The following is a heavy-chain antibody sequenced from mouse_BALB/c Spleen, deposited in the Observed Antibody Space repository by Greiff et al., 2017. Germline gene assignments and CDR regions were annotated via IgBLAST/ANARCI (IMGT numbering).Heavy chain of an antibody. Sequence: EVQRVESGGGLVQPKGSLKLSCAASGFTFNTYAMNWVRQAPGKGLEWVARIRSKSNNYATYYADSVKDRFTISRDDSQSMLYLQMNNLKTEDTAMYYCVRHGGFAYWGQGTLVTVSA. CDR2: IRSKSNNYAT. J-gene: IGHJ3*01. V-gene: IGHV10-1*02. CDR3: VRHGGFAY. CDR1: GFTFNTYA.